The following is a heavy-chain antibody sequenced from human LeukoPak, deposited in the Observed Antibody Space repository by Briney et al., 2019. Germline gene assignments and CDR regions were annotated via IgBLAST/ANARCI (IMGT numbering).Heavy chain of an antibody. D-gene: IGHD3-16*01. CDR3: ARDGRGILGTTGIDY. V-gene: IGHV1-18*01. Sequence: ASVRVSCKASGYTFTSYDISWVRQAPGQGLEWMGWISAYNGNTNYAQKLQGRVTMTTDTSTSTAYMELRSLRSDDTAVYYCARDGRGILGTTGIDYWGQGTLVTVSS. CDR2: ISAYNGNT. CDR1: GYTFTSYD. J-gene: IGHJ4*02.